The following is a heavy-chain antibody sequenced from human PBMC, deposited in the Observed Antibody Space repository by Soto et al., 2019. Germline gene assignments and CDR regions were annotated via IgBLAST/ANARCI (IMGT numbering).Heavy chain of an antibody. CDR2: TYYNGNA. D-gene: IGHD3-22*01. V-gene: IGHV4-39*01. Sequence: LQLQESGPGLVKPSETLSLTCTVSGGSIDRSNYYWDWIRQPPGKGLEWIGTTYYNGNAYYNPSIKSGLPMSIDTSKNQFTLKLISVTAAGTAVYYCARHFVAVVIKGWGYWGQGTLVTVSS. CDR3: ARHFVAVVIKGWGY. CDR1: GGSIDRSNYY. J-gene: IGHJ4*02.